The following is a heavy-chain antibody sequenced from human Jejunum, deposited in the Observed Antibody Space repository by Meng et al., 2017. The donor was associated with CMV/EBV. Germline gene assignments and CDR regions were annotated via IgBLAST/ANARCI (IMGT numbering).Heavy chain of an antibody. V-gene: IGHV3-30*04. Sequence: SGVIFSSIASNWGGRAPGKEVVEGVVITNDGSNNKYIDAVKGRFTIYRDNSENTLDLQMISMIPVDEAVYYCAREDYTRGYAGVVGRWGQGTLVTVSS. D-gene: IGHD3-22*01. J-gene: IGHJ4*02. CDR1: GVIFSSIA. CDR3: AREDYTRGYAGVVGR. CDR2: ITNDGSNN.